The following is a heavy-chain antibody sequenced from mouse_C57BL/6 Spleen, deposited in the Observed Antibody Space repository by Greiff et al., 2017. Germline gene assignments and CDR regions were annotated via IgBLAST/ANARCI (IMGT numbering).Heavy chain of an antibody. CDR2: IYPGDGDT. CDR3: ARFYYGFDY. V-gene: IGHV1-80*01. Sequence: QVQLQQSGAELVKPGASVKISCKASGYAFSSYWMNWVKQRTGKGLEWIGQIYPGDGDTNYNGKFKGKATLTADTSSSTAYMQLSSLTSEDSAVYFCARFYYGFDYWGQGTTLTVSS. J-gene: IGHJ2*01. CDR1: GYAFSSYW. D-gene: IGHD2-1*01.